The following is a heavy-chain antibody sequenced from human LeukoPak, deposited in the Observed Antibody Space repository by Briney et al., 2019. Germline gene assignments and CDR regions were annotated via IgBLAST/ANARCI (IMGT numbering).Heavy chain of an antibody. CDR1: GYTFTGYY. CDR2: INPNSGGT. J-gene: IGHJ4*03. D-gene: IGHD3-22*01. Sequence: GASVKVSCKASGYTFTGYYMHWVRQAPGQGLEWMGRINPNSGGTNYAQKFQGRVTMTRDTSISTAYMELSRLRSDDTAVYYCAGSQSYYYSSGYQYYFYHWGQGTLVTVSS. V-gene: IGHV1-2*06. CDR3: AGSQSYYYSSGYQYYFYH.